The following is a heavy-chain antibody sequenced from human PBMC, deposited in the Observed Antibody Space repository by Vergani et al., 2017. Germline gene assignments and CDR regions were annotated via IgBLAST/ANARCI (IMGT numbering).Heavy chain of an antibody. D-gene: IGHD3-22*01. CDR2: IYTSGST. CDR1: GGSISSYY. Sequence: QVQLQESGPGLVKPSETLSLTCTVSGGSISSYYWSWIRQPAGKGLEWIGRIYTSGSTNYNPSLKSRVTMSVDTSKNQFSLKLSSVTAADTAVYYCAREGETYYYDSSGYSGAFDIWGQGTMVTVSS. J-gene: IGHJ3*02. V-gene: IGHV4-4*07. CDR3: AREGETYYYDSSGYSGAFDI.